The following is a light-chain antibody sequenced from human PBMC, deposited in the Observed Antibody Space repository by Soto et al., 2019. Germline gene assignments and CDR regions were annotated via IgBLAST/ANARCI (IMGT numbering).Light chain of an antibody. J-gene: IGKJ5*01. CDR3: QQCKWWSPIT. CDR2: GSS. CDR1: PIIRNC. V-gene: IGKV3-11*01. Sequence: EMVLTPTHSNLSVSPGERDPLSCRASPIIRNCLAWYQHKPGQAPRLLIYGSSNRATGIPVRFSGSGSGTEFTLTISSLESDDFAVYYCQQCKWWSPITVGQGTRLEIK.